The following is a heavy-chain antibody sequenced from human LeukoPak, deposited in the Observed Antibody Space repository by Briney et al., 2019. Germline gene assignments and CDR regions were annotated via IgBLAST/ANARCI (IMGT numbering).Heavy chain of an antibody. CDR2: ISAYNGNT. D-gene: IGHD5-18*01. V-gene: IGHV1-18*01. CDR3: AKDLRYSYGSNPVAFDI. J-gene: IGHJ3*02. Sequence: ASVKVSCKASGYTFTSYGISWVRQAPGQGLEWMGWISAYNGNTNYAQKLQGRVTMTTDTSTSTAYMELSSLRSEDTAVYYCAKDLRYSYGSNPVAFDIWGQGTMVTVSS. CDR1: GYTFTSYG.